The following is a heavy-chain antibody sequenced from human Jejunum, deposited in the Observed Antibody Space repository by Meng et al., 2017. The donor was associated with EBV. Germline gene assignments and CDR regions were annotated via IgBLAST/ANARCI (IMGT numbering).Heavy chain of an antibody. D-gene: IGHD1-26*01. V-gene: IGHV4-39*01. Sequence: QLQLQGSGPGLVKPSGTLSLTCTVSGGSISSSSYYWGWIRQPPGKGLEWIGTYYNSGSTYYNPSLKSRVTISVDTSKNQFSLKLISVTAADTAAYYCARQGPSGRTFDYWGQGTLVTVSS. CDR1: GGSISSSSYY. CDR2: YYNSGST. J-gene: IGHJ4*02. CDR3: ARQGPSGRTFDY.